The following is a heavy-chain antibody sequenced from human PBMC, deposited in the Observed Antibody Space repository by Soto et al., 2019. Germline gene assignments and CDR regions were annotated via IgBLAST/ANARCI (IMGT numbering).Heavy chain of an antibody. V-gene: IGHV1-2*02. J-gene: IGHJ5*02. CDR1: GYTFTGYD. CDR3: ARSYSSSWYMWFDP. Sequence: ASVEVSCKASGYTFTGYDMHWVLQAPGQGLEWMGWINPNSGGTNYAQKFQGRVTMTRDTSISTAYMELSRLRSDDTAVYYCARSYSSSWYMWFDPWGQGTLVTVSS. D-gene: IGHD6-13*01. CDR2: INPNSGGT.